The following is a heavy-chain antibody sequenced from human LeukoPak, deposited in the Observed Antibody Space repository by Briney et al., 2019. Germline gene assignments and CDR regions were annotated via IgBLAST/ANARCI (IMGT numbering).Heavy chain of an antibody. CDR2: ISYDGSNK. Sequence: PGGSLRLSCAASGVTFSSYAMHWVRQAPGKGLEWVAVISYDGSNKYYADSVKGRFTISRDNSKNTLYLQMNSLRAEDTAVYYCARAPHYYDSSGASQADAFDIWGQGTMVTVSS. CDR3: ARAPHYYDSSGASQADAFDI. V-gene: IGHV3-30-3*01. CDR1: GVTFSSYA. J-gene: IGHJ3*02. D-gene: IGHD3-22*01.